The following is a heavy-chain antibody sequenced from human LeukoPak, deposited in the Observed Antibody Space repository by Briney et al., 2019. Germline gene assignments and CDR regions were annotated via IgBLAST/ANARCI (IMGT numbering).Heavy chain of an antibody. CDR1: GFTVSSNY. J-gene: IGHJ2*01. CDR3: ARGRRYCSGGSCAFYWYFDL. D-gene: IGHD2-15*01. Sequence: PGGSLRLSCAASGFTVSSNYMSWVRQAPGKGLEWVSVIYSGGSTYYADSVRGRFTISRDNSKNTLYLQMNSLRAEDTAVYYCARGRRYCSGGSCAFYWYFDLWGRGTLVTVSS. V-gene: IGHV3-53*01. CDR2: IYSGGST.